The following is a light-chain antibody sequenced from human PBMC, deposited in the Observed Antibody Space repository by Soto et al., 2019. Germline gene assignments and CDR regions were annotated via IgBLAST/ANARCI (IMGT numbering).Light chain of an antibody. CDR3: SSHRRSVGLEV. V-gene: IGLV2-14*01. CDR1: SADVGHYDY. J-gene: IGLJ1*01. Sequence: QSVLTQPASVSGSPEQSISISCTGTSADVGHYDYVSWYQHLPGKAPKLIIYEVSNRPSGVSNRFSGSKSGNTASLTISGLQAEDEGDYYCSSHRRSVGLEVFGTGTKLTVL. CDR2: EVS.